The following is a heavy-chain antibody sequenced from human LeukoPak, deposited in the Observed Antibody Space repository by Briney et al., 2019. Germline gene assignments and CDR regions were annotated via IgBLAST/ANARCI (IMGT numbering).Heavy chain of an antibody. CDR3: ARDLRGRRYCSGGSCSFDP. CDR1: GGSISSGGYS. J-gene: IGHJ5*02. CDR2: IYYSGST. D-gene: IGHD2-15*01. Sequence: PSETLSLTCTVSGGSISSGGYSWSWIRQHPGKGLEWIGYIYYSGSTYYNPSLKSRVTISVDTSKNQFSLKLSSVTAADTAVYYCARDLRGRRYCSGGSCSFDPWGQGTLVTVSS. V-gene: IGHV4-31*03.